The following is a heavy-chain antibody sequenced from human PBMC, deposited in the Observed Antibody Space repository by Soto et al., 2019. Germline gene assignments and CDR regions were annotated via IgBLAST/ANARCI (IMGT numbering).Heavy chain of an antibody. CDR2: ISYDGSNK. J-gene: IGHJ4*02. V-gene: IGHV3-30-3*01. CDR3: AREYWLRYYDSSGDYDF. CDR1: GFTFSSYA. Sequence: GGSLRLSCAASGFTFSSYAMHWVRQAPGKGLEWVAVISYDGSNKYYADSVKGRFTISRDNSKNTLYLQMNSLRAEDTAVYYCAREYWLRYYDSSGDYDFWGQGTLVTVSS. D-gene: IGHD3-22*01.